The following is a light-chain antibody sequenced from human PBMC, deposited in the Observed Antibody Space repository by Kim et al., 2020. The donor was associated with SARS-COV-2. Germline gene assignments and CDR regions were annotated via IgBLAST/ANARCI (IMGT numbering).Light chain of an antibody. CDR2: SAS. CDR1: QNIGGY. J-gene: IGKJ2*01. V-gene: IGKV1-39*01. Sequence: ESVGDRFIITCRASQNIGGYLNWYQQKPAKAPKLLIYSASTFPSGVPSRFRGSGSGTEFTLTISSLQPEDFATYYCQQSWSTPHTFGQGTKLEI. CDR3: QQSWSTPHT.